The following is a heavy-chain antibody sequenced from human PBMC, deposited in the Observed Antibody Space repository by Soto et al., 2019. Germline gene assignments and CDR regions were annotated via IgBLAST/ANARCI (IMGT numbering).Heavy chain of an antibody. Sequence: ASVKVSCKASGYTFTGYYMHWVRQAPGQGLEWMGWINPNSGGTNYAQKFQGWVTMTRDTSISTAYMELSRLRSDDTAVYYCARAAITELAALPYNWFDPWGQGTLVTVSS. CDR3: ARAAITELAALPYNWFDP. J-gene: IGHJ5*02. V-gene: IGHV1-2*04. CDR2: INPNSGGT. CDR1: GYTFTGYY. D-gene: IGHD2-2*02.